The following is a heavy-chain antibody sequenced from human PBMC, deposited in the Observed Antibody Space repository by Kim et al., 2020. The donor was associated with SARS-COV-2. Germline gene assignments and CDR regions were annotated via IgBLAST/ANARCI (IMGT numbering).Heavy chain of an antibody. J-gene: IGHJ4*02. CDR3: ARWTSTSYY. Sequence: DKHDVASVKSRFTISRDNAKNSLYLRMNSLRAEDTAVYYCARWTSTSYYWGQGTLVTVSS. V-gene: IGHV3-7*01. CDR2: DK. D-gene: IGHD2-2*01.